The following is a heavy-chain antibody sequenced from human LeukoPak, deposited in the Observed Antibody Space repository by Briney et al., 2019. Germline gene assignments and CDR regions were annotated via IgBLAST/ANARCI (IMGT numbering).Heavy chain of an antibody. CDR2: IYHSGST. D-gene: IGHD3-3*01. Sequence: SETLSLTCAVSGGSISSGGYSWSWIRQPPGKGLEWIGYIYHSGSTYYNPSLKSRVTISVDRSKNQFSLKLSSVTAADTAVYYCARGIYSGYYRAGTPYYFDYWGQGTLVTVSS. CDR3: ARGIYSGYYRAGTPYYFDY. CDR1: GGSISSGGYS. J-gene: IGHJ4*02. V-gene: IGHV4-30-2*01.